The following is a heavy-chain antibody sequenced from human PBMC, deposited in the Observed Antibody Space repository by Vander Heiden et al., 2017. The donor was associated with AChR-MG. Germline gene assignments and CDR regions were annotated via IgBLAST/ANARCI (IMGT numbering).Heavy chain of an antibody. V-gene: IGHV1-58*01. CDR1: GFTFTRSA. Sequence: QMQLVQSGPEVKKPGTSVKVSCKASGFTFTRSAVQWVRQARGQRLEWIGWIVVGSGNTNYAQKFQERVTITRDMSTSTAYMELSSLRSEDTAVYYCAAARYGSGSYTAFDIWGQGTMVTVSS. J-gene: IGHJ3*02. D-gene: IGHD3-10*01. CDR2: IVVGSGNT. CDR3: AAARYGSGSYTAFDI.